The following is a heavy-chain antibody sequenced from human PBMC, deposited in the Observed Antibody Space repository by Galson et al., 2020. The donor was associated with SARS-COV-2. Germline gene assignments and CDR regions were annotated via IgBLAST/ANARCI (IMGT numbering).Heavy chain of an antibody. J-gene: IGHJ4*02. CDR1: GYAFTTYW. CDR2: IYPGDSKT. D-gene: IGHD2-2*02. V-gene: IGHV5-51*01. CDR3: ARLDTSSYTF. Sequence: GYAFTTYWIAWVRQRPGKGLEWMGTIYPGDSKTRYSPSFQGQVTMSADTSINTAYLQWSSLEASDTAIYYCARLDTSSYTFWGQGSRVTVSS.